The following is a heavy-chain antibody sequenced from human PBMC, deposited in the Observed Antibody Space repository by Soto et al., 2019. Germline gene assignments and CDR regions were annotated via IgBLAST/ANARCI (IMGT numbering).Heavy chain of an antibody. Sequence: SETLSLTCTVSNYPISSGYYWGWIRQSPGEGLEWIVSMYHSGTTYYNPSLKSRVTISIDTSKNQFSLKLTSVTSADTAVYFCARVAFGPIDYWGQGTLVTVS. CDR2: MYHSGTT. J-gene: IGHJ4*02. CDR3: ARVAFGPIDY. CDR1: NYPISSGYY. V-gene: IGHV4-38-2*02. D-gene: IGHD3-16*01.